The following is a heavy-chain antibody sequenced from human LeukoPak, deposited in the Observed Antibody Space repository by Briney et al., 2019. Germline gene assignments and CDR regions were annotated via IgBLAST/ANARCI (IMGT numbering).Heavy chain of an antibody. CDR3: ATDDNYYGSGAFDY. V-gene: IGHV3-74*01. D-gene: IGHD3-10*01. Sequence: GGSLRLSCAASGFTFGRYWMHWVRQAPGKGLVWVSHINSDGTSTTYADSVKGRFTISRDNAKNTLFLQMNSLRAEDTAVYYRATDDNYYGSGAFDYWGQGTLVTVSS. CDR2: INSDGTST. CDR1: GFTFGRYW. J-gene: IGHJ4*02.